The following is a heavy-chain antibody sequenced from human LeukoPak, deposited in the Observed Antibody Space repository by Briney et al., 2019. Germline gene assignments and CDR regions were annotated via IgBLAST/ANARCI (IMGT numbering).Heavy chain of an antibody. CDR1: GFTFSSYG. CDR3: ARAVSGVRGEYFDY. D-gene: IGHD3-10*01. Sequence: GGSLRLSCAASGFTFSSYGMHWVRQAPGKGLEWVAFIRYDGSNKYYADSVKGRFTISRDNSKNTLYLQMNSLRAEDTAVYYCARAVSGVRGEYFDYWGQGTLVTVSS. V-gene: IGHV3-30*02. CDR2: IRYDGSNK. J-gene: IGHJ4*02.